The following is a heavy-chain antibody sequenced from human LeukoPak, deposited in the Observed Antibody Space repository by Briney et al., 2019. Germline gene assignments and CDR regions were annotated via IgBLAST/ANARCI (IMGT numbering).Heavy chain of an antibody. CDR1: GFTFSSYW. D-gene: IGHD3-10*01. V-gene: IGHV3-7*01. CDR2: IKQDGSEK. CDR3: ARDGEGRTYYYGSGSYYNAY. Sequence: PGGSLRLSCAASGFTFSSYWMSWVRQAPGKGLEWVANIKQDGSEKYYVDSVKGRFTISRDNAKNSLYLQMNSLRAEDTAVYYCARDGEGRTYYYGSGSYYNAYWGQGTLVTVSS. J-gene: IGHJ4*02.